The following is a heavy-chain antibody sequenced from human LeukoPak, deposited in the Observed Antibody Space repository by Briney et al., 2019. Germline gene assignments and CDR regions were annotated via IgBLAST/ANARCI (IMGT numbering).Heavy chain of an antibody. CDR2: IIPIFATA. J-gene: IGHJ3*02. CDR1: GGTFSSYP. CDR3: ARVRIRDVYNIFVGAFDI. V-gene: IGHV1-69*13. D-gene: IGHD5-24*01. Sequence: ASVKVSCKASGGTFSSYPISWVRQAPGQGLAWMGGIIPIFATADYAQKFQGRVTITADESTSTACMELSSLRSEDRAVYYCARVRIRDVYNIFVGAFDIWGQGTMVTVSS.